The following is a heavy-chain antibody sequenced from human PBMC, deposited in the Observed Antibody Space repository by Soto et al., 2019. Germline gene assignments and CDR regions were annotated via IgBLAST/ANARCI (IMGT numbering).Heavy chain of an antibody. CDR2: ISGSGGSK. V-gene: IGHV3-23*01. D-gene: IGHD1-20*01. Sequence: EVQLLDSGGGLVQPGGSLRLSCAASGFTFSRYAMSWVRQAPGKGLEWVSAISGSGGSKYYADAVKGRFTISRDNSKNTLYLQMNSLRAEATAVYDCAKNNLLVSGTKDYRGPGTLVTVSS. CDR1: GFTFSRYA. CDR3: AKNNLLVSGTKDY. J-gene: IGHJ4*02.